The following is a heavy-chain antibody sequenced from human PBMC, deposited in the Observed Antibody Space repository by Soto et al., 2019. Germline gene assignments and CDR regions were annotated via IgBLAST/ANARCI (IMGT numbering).Heavy chain of an antibody. CDR3: VRQGIDYLHGLVDV. Sequence: QVQLHQSGPRRVRPPETLSLTCPVSGGPARIHNWGWFRQPPGGGLEWFGYVYSTGDTAYNPSLRGRVTISADTSTNDISLTLNSVTAADTAVYYCVRQGIDYLHGLVDVWGQGTTVSVSS. V-gene: IGHV4-59*08. D-gene: IGHD4-17*01. CDR1: GGPARIHN. J-gene: IGHJ6*02. CDR2: VYSTGDT.